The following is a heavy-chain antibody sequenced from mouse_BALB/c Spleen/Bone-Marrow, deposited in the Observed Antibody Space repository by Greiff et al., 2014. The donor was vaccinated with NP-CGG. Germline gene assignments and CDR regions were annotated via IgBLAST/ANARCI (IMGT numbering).Heavy chain of an antibody. V-gene: IGHV4-1*02. D-gene: IGHD1-2*01. CDR3: ARQGCYGYSDY. Sequence: EVQGVESGGGLAQPGGSLKLSCAASGFDFSRYWMSWVRQAPGQGLEWIGEINPDSSTINYTPSLKDKFIISRDNAKNTLYLQMSKVRSEDTALYYCARQGCYGYSDYWGQGTTLTVSS. CDR1: GFDFSRYW. J-gene: IGHJ2*01. CDR2: INPDSSTI.